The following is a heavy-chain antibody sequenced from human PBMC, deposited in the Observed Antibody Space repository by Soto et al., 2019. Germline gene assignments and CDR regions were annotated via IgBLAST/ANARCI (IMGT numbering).Heavy chain of an antibody. CDR3: ARASSNYIRRYNWFDP. CDR2: IYYSGST. J-gene: IGHJ5*02. CDR1: GGSINSYY. Sequence: SETLSLTCTVSGGSINSYYWNWIRQPPGKGLEWIAYIYYSGSTNYNPSVKSRVTMSVDTSKNQFSLKLSSVTAADTAVYYCARASSNYIRRYNWFDPWGQGTLVTVSS. D-gene: IGHD4-4*01. V-gene: IGHV4-59*01.